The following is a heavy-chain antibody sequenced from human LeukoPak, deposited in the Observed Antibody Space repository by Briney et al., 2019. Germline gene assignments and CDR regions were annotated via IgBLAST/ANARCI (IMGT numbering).Heavy chain of an antibody. Sequence: PGGSLRLSCAASGFTFSRNAIHWVRQAPGKGLEWVAFIRYDGSNKCYADSVKGRFTISRDNSTNTLYLQMNSLRAEDTTVYYCAKDGTTSTYYYFDYWGQGTLVTVSS. CDR1: GFTFSRNA. D-gene: IGHD2/OR15-2a*01. CDR2: IRYDGSNK. J-gene: IGHJ4*02. V-gene: IGHV3-30*02. CDR3: AKDGTTSTYYYFDY.